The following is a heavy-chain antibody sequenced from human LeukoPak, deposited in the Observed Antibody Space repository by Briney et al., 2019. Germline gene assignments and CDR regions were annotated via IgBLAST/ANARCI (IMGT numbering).Heavy chain of an antibody. CDR1: GGSFSGYY. J-gene: IGHJ6*03. D-gene: IGHD2-15*01. CDR2: INHSGST. V-gene: IGHV4-34*01. Sequence: SETLSLTCAVYGGSFSGYYWSWIRQPPGKGLEWIGEINHSGSTNYNPSLKSRVTISVDTSKNQFSLKLSSVTAADTAVYYCARVGGGGTLYYYYYMDVWGKGTTVTVSS. CDR3: ARVGGGGTLYYYYYMDV.